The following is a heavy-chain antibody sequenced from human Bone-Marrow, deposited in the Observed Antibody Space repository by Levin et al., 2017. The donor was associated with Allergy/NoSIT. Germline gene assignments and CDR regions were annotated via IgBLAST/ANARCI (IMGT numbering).Heavy chain of an antibody. CDR1: GGSISSSTW. CDR3: ARDPLDYGTNSGNY. D-gene: IGHD4-17*01. V-gene: IGHV4-4*02. Sequence: SQTLSLTCTVSGGSISSSTWWSWVRQSPGKGLEWIGEIYHGGRTNYNPSLKSRVSMSVDKSKSQFSLKLSSVTAADTAVYYCARDPLDYGTNSGNYWGQGTLVAVSS. J-gene: IGHJ4*02. CDR2: IYHGGRT.